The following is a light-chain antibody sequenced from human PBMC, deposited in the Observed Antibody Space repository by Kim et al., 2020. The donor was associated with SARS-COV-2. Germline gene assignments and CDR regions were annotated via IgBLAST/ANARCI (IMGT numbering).Light chain of an antibody. CDR1: KLGTKY. V-gene: IGLV3-1*01. Sequence: SYELTQPPSVSVSPGQTASIPCSGDKLGTKYACWYQQRPGQSPVLVIYHDTKRPSGLPERFSGSSSGNTATLTISGTQAMDEADYYCQAWDSSTDVVFGG. CDR2: HDT. J-gene: IGLJ2*01. CDR3: QAWDSSTDVV.